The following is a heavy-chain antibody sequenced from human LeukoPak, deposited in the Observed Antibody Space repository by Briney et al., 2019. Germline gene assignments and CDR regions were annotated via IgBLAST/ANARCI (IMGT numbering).Heavy chain of an antibody. CDR2: IRYDGSGK. Sequence: PGGSLRLSCAASGFTFSDYYMSWIRQAPGKGLEWVAFIRYDGSGKYYADSVKGRFTISRDNSKSTLYLQMNSLRAEDTAVYYCAKGSKAVVFTRDHYMDVWGKGTTVTFSS. V-gene: IGHV3-30*02. J-gene: IGHJ6*03. CDR1: GFTFSDYY. CDR3: AKGSKAVVFTRDHYMDV. D-gene: IGHD3-22*01.